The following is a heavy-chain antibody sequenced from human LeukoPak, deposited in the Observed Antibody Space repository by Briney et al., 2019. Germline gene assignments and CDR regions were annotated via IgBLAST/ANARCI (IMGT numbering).Heavy chain of an antibody. J-gene: IGHJ3*02. CDR3: ARIPGDYYDSSGYLVDAFDI. CDR1: GFSLSNARMG. D-gene: IGHD3-22*01. Sequence: ESGPVLVKPTETLTLTCTVSGFSLSNARMGVSWICQPPGKALEWLAHIFSDDEKSYSTSLKSRLTISKDTSKSQVVLTMTNMDPVDTATYYCARIPGDYYDSSGYLVDAFDIWGQGTMVTVSS. CDR2: IFSDDEK. V-gene: IGHV2-26*01.